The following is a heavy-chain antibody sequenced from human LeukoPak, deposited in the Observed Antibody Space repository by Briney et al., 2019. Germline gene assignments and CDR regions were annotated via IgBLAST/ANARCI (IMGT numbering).Heavy chain of an antibody. D-gene: IGHD3-3*01. J-gene: IGHJ6*02. CDR1: GGSFSGYY. V-gene: IGHV4-34*01. Sequence: SETLSLTFAVCGGSFSGYYWSWIRQPPWKGVEGIGEINYSGCTNYNPSLQSRVPISGYTPKNQFSLKLNPVTAAETAVYLWTGRRGGYYDFWSGPPPPYYYGMDVWGQGTTVTVSS. CDR3: TGRRGGYYDFWSGPPPPYYYGMDV. CDR2: INYSGCT.